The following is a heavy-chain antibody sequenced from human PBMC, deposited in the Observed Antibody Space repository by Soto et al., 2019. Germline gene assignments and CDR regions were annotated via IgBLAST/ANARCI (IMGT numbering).Heavy chain of an antibody. D-gene: IGHD6-19*01. CDR2: ISGSGDST. CDR3: ARRSSGWYFDY. J-gene: IGHJ4*02. CDR1: GFTFSSYA. V-gene: IGHV3-23*01. Sequence: EVQLLESGGGLVQPGGSLRLSCAASGFTFSSYAMNWVRQAPGKGLEWVSVISGSGDSTYYADSVKGRFTISRDTSKNTLYLQMNSLRAEDTAVYYCARRSSGWYFDYWGQGTLVTVSS.